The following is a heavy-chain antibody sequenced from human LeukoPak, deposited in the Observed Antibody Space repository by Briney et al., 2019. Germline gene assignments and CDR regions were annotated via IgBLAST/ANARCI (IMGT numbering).Heavy chain of an antibody. V-gene: IGHV3-49*03. CDR1: GFTFGDYT. D-gene: IGHD1-26*01. CDR3: TREWELPGSDFDY. Sequence: GGSLRLSCTASGFTFGDYTMNWFRQAPGKGLEWVGFIRSKDYGGTTDYAASVKDRFSISRDDSKCIAYLQMNSLKTEDTAVYYCTREWELPGSDFDYWGQGTLVTVSS. CDR2: IRSKDYGGTT. J-gene: IGHJ4*02.